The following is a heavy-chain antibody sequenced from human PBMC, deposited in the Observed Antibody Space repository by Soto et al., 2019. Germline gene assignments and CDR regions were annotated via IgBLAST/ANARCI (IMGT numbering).Heavy chain of an antibody. CDR2: IIPILGIA. J-gene: IGHJ4*02. D-gene: IGHD3-16*01. CDR3: ARAAGGVGSFDY. Sequence: QVQLVQSGAEVKKPGSSVKVSCKASGGTFSSYTISWVRQAPGQGLEWMGRIIPILGIANYAQKFQGRVTITADKSTSTAYMELSSLRSEDTAVYYCARAAGGVGSFDYWGQGTLVTVSS. V-gene: IGHV1-69*02. CDR1: GGTFSSYT.